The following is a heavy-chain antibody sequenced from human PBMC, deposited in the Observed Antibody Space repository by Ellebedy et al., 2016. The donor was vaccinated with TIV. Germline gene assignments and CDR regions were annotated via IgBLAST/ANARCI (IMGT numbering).Heavy chain of an antibody. J-gene: IGHJ4*02. CDR2: MSYDGSKK. V-gene: IGHV3-30*01. Sequence: PGGSLRLSCAASGFTFSTYAMHWVRQAPGKGLEWLAVMSYDGSKKYYAGSVKGRFTIPRDNSTSTLYLQMNSLRADEPAVYYCAGGDLVETCDHWGQGTLVTVSS. CDR1: GFTFSTYA. D-gene: IGHD2-21*01. CDR3: AGGDLVETCDH.